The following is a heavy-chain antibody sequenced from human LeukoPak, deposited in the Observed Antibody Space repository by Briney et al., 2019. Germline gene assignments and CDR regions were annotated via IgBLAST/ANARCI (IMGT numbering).Heavy chain of an antibody. Sequence: SQTLSLTCAISGDSVSSDSAAWNWIRQSPSGGLEWLGRTFYRSSLYHDYAGSVKSRITINPDTSKNQFSLHLKSVTPEDTAVYYCARDEVVRGVILLGGMDVWGQGTTVTVSS. CDR1: GDSVSSDSAA. CDR2: TFYRSSLYH. D-gene: IGHD3-10*01. V-gene: IGHV6-1*01. J-gene: IGHJ6*02. CDR3: ARDEVVRGVILLGGMDV.